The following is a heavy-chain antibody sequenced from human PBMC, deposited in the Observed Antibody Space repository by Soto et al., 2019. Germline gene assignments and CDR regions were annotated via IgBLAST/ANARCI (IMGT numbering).Heavy chain of an antibody. CDR3: ASQMGFVAVTGIGPSFDY. CDR1: GGSMRRTSYY. Sequence: QLQLQESGPGLVKPSETLSLTCTVSGGSMRRTSYYWAWIRQPPGKGLEWIATIYYTGTAYYNPSLKSRVSLSVDTSKYKFSLNLPSVTAADTAVYYGASQMGFVAVTGIGPSFDYWGQGNLVTVSS. CDR2: IYYTGTA. J-gene: IGHJ4*02. D-gene: IGHD2-21*02. V-gene: IGHV4-39*01.